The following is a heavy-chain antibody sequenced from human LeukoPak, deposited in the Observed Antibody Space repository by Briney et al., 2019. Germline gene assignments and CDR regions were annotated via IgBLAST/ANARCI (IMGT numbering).Heavy chain of an antibody. CDR2: MNLDGSEK. V-gene: IGHV3-7*01. D-gene: IGHD3/OR15-3a*01. CDR3: ARDDGFSCYSY. CDR1: EFNFSFYW. J-gene: IGHJ4*02. Sequence: SGGSLRLSCAASEFNFSFYWMTWVRQAPGKGLEWVANMNLDGSEKYYVDSVKGRFIISRDNAKNSLFLQMNSLIAEDTAVYYCARDDGFSCYSYWGQGTLVTVSS.